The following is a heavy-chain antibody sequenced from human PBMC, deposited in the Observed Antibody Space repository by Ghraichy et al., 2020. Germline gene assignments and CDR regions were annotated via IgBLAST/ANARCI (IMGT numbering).Heavy chain of an antibody. CDR3: ARWGYDFWSGYTGYMDV. V-gene: IGHV3-21*01. Sequence: GGSLRLSCAASGFTFSSYSMNWVRHAPGKGLEWVSSISSSSSYIHYADSVKGRFTISTDNAKNSLYLQMNSLSDEDTAVYYCARWGYDFWSGYTGYMDVWGKGTTVTVSS. D-gene: IGHD3-3*01. CDR1: GFTFSSYS. J-gene: IGHJ6*03. CDR2: ISSSSSYI.